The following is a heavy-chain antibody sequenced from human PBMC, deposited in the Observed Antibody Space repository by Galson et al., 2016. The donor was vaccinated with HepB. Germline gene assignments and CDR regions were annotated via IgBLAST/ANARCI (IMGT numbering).Heavy chain of an antibody. D-gene: IGHD1-14*01. CDR3: ARDKAYNRFDF. CDR1: GFTFTSSW. J-gene: IGHJ4*02. Sequence: SLRLSCADSGFTFTSSWMAWVRQAPGKGLEWLANINQDGSTRDHVDYVEGRFTISRDNAKNSVFLQMNSLRAEDTAVYYCARDKAYNRFDFWGQGTLVTVSS. CDR2: INQDGSTR. V-gene: IGHV3-7*03.